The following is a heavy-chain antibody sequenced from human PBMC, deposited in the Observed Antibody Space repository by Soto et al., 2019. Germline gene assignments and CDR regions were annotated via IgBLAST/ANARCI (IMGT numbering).Heavy chain of an antibody. CDR3: AREGLVLVPTTVNSDYYYYAMDV. D-gene: IGHD4-17*01. Sequence: SVKVSCKASGGPFSSYGLSWVRQAPGQGLEWMGRIIPMFAIAKYAQKFQGRVTITADESTSTVYMELSTLRPEDTAVYYCAREGLVLVPTTVNSDYYYYAMDVWGQGTTVTVSS. CDR2: IIPMFAIA. CDR1: GGPFSSYG. J-gene: IGHJ6*02. V-gene: IGHV1-69*13.